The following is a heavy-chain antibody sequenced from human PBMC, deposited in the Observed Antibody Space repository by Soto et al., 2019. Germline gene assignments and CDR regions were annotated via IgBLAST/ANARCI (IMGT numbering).Heavy chain of an antibody. CDR1: GFTFSSYG. J-gene: IGHJ6*02. CDR3: AKDKKYYDFWSGSQAVKTYYYYGMDV. CDR2: ISYDGSNK. Sequence: GGSLRLSCAASGFTFSSYGMHWVRQAPGKGLERVTVISYDGSNKHYADSVKGRFTISRDNSKNTLYLQMNSLRAEDTAVYYCAKDKKYYDFWSGSQAVKTYYYYGMDVWGQGTTVTVSS. D-gene: IGHD3-3*01. V-gene: IGHV3-30*18.